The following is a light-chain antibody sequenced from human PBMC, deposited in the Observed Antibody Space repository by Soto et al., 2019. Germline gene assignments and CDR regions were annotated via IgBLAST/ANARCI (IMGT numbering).Light chain of an antibody. Sequence: EIVLTQSPATLSVSPGERVILSCRASQSVDISLAWYQQKPGQAPRLLIYGASTRATDMPGTFSGRGSGTEFTLTITSLRPEDFATYFCQQSYATPRTFGQGTKVDIK. J-gene: IGKJ1*01. CDR1: QSVDIS. V-gene: IGKV3-15*01. CDR3: QQSYATPRT. CDR2: GAS.